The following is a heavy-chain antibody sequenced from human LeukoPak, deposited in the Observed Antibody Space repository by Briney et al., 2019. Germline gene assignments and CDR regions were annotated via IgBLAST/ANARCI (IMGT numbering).Heavy chain of an antibody. Sequence: GGSLRLSCAASGFTFSSYSMNWVRQAPGKGLEWVSYISSSSSTIYYADSVKGRFTISRDNAKNSLYLQMNSLRAEDTAVYYCARGGSNYYCYYMDVWGKGTTVTVSS. CDR2: ISSSSSTI. V-gene: IGHV3-48*01. CDR1: GFTFSSYS. CDR3: ARGGSNYYCYYMDV. D-gene: IGHD3-10*01. J-gene: IGHJ6*03.